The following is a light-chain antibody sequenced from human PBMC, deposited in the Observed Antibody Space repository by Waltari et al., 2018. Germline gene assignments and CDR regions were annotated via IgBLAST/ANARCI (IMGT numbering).Light chain of an antibody. CDR1: GSAVGASDY. Sequence: QSALTQPASVSGSPGQSITIPCSGVGSAVGASDYVSWHQHHPGKAPQVIIYDVTNRPSGVSDRFSASKSANTASLTISRLQPEDEADYYCSSQTLDGLVLFGGGTRLTVL. CDR2: DVT. J-gene: IGLJ2*01. V-gene: IGLV2-14*03. CDR3: SSQTLDGLVL.